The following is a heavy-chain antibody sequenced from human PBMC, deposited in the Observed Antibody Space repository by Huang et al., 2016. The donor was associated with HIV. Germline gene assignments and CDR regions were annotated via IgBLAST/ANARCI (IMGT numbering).Heavy chain of an antibody. J-gene: IGHJ4*02. Sequence: QLQLQESGPGQVKPSETLSLTCTVSGDFISSTNYYWGWIRTSPGKGREGVGSVYQSGSTNYNPSLKSRVTLSVDTSRNQFSLRLNSVTAADTAVYYCASQHIGAAATWFWGRGTQVAVSS. CDR1: GDFISSTNYY. CDR3: ASQHIGAAATWF. CDR2: VYQSGST. D-gene: IGHD6-13*01. V-gene: IGHV4-39*01.